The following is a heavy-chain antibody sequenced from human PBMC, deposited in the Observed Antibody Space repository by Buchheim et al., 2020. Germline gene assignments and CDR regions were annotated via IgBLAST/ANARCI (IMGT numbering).Heavy chain of an antibody. CDR3: ARSLTS. D-gene: IGHD3-16*01. V-gene: IGHV3-48*04. J-gene: IGHJ5*02. CDR1: GFTFSTDD. Sequence: EVQLVEPGGGLVQPGGSLRLSCTASGFTFSTDDIHWVRQAPGKGLEWVSYITPGSKVIRYADFVRGRFTVSRDDAKNSLYLQMNSLRVEDTAVYFCARSLTSWGQGTL. CDR2: ITPGSKVI.